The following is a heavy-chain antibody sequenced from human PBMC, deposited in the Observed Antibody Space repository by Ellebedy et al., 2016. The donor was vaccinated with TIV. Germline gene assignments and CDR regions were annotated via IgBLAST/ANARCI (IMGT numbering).Heavy chain of an antibody. V-gene: IGHV3-21*01. CDR2: ITSSSTYI. CDR3: ARGLRYGWGFDY. CDR1: GFTFSSYS. Sequence: GGSLRLSCAASGFTFSSYSMNWVCQAPGKGLEWVSSITSSSTYIYSADSVKGRFTISRDNAKNSLYLQMNSLRAEDTAVYYCARGLRYGWGFDYWGQGTLVTVSS. J-gene: IGHJ4*02. D-gene: IGHD6-19*01.